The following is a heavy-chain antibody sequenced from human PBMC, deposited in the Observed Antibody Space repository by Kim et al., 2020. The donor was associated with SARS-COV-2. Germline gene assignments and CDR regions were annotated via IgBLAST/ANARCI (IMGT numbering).Heavy chain of an antibody. Sequence: SETLSLTCTVSGGSISSYYWSWIRQPPGKGLEWIGYIYYSGSTNYNPSLKSRVTISVDTSKNQFSLRLSSVTAADTAVYYCARDISVYCSSTSWGCDYYGMDVWGHRTTVTVSS. CDR3: ARDISVYCSSTSWGCDYYGMDV. CDR1: GGSISSYY. J-gene: IGHJ6*02. V-gene: IGHV4-59*01. D-gene: IGHD2-2*01. CDR2: IYYSGST.